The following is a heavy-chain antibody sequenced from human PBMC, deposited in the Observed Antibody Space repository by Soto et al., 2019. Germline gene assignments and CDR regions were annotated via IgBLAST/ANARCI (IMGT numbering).Heavy chain of an antibody. CDR2: ISWNSGDV. J-gene: IGHJ5*02. V-gene: IGHV3-9*01. CDR1: GFSFDDYA. CDR3: AKSVGPQLANNWFDP. D-gene: IGHD1-1*01. Sequence: AGGSLRLSCAASGFSFDDYAMHWVRLPPGKGLEWVSGISWNSGDVQYAASVRGRFTMSRDDAARSVYLHMKNLRLEDTALYVCAKSVGPQLANNWFDPSGQGTMVTVSS.